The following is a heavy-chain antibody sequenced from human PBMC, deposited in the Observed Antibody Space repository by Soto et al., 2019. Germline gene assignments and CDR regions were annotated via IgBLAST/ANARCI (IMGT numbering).Heavy chain of an antibody. J-gene: IGHJ4*02. D-gene: IGHD5-12*01. CDR3: ATGGGGGYSGYRKISYFDY. V-gene: IGHV1-69*01. CDR2: IIPIFGTA. Sequence: QVQLVQSGAEVKKPGSSVKVSCKASGGTFSSYAISWVRQAPGQGLEWMGGIIPIFGTANYAQKFQGRVTITADESTSTAYMELCSLRSEDTAVYYCATGGGGGYSGYRKISYFDYWGQGTLVTVSS. CDR1: GGTFSSYA.